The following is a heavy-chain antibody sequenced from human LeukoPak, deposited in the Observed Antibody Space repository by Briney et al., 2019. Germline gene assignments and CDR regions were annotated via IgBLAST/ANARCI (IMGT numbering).Heavy chain of an antibody. CDR3: ARGLRREQQLLRAFDY. Sequence: ASVRVSCKASGYTFTNYDINWVRQASGQGLEWMGWMNPNSGNTGSAQKFQGRVTMTSNTSISTAYMELSSLRSEDTAVYYCARGLRREQQLLRAFDYWGQGTPGHRLL. D-gene: IGHD6-13*01. J-gene: IGHJ4*02. CDR2: MNPNSGNT. V-gene: IGHV1-8*01. CDR1: GYTFTNYD.